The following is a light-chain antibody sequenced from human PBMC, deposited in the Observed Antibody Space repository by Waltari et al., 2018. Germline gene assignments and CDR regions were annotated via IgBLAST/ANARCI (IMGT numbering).Light chain of an antibody. CDR1: NIASKN. Sequence: SYELTQPLSVSVALGQTARISCGGHNIASKNVHWYHQKPGQAPVVVIYRDSNRPSGIPERFSGSNSGITATLTISRAQVGDEGDYYCQVSDSSTVVFGGGTKLTVL. CDR3: QVSDSSTVV. CDR2: RDS. J-gene: IGLJ2*01. V-gene: IGLV3-9*01.